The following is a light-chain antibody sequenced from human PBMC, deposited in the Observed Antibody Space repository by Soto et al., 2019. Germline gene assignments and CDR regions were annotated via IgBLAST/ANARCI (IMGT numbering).Light chain of an antibody. CDR2: DVS. CDR3: QQYNNWPRGT. Sequence: ALQMTQSPSSLSASVGDRVTITCRGSQGIRSNLGWYQQKPGKAPKLLIYDVSTLESGVPSRFSGSGSGTEFTLTISSLQSEDFAVYYCQQYNNWPRGTFGQGTKVDIK. CDR1: QGIRSN. J-gene: IGKJ1*01. V-gene: IGKV1D-13*01.